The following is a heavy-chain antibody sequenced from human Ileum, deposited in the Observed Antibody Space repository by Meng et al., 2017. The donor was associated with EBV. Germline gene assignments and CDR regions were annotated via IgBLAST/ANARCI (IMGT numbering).Heavy chain of an antibody. D-gene: IGHD5-12*01. CDR2: MYYTGTS. V-gene: IGHV4-39*02. J-gene: IGHJ4*02. CDR3: ARQFWSSGGRDSGYK. CDR1: GGSISVGAMYF. Sequence: QLRLQETRPGVCKPWEPSSLTCTVSGGSISVGAMYFWAWIGQSPGKGLEWIGSMYYTGTSYYNPSLKSRLTMSLDTSKNHFSLRLSSVTDADTAVYYCARQFWSSGGRDSGYKWGPGTLVTVSS.